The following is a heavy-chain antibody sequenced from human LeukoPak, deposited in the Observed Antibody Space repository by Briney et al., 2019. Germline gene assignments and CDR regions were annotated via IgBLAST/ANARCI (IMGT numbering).Heavy chain of an antibody. CDR1: GGSFSGYY. Sequence: SETLSLTCGVYGGSFSGYYWSWIRQPPGKGLEWIGEINHSGSTNYNPSLKSRVTISVDTSKNQFSLKLSSVTAAVTAVYYCAKESCSGGSCYIFDYWGQGTLVTVSS. CDR2: INHSGST. CDR3: AKESCSGGSCYIFDY. D-gene: IGHD2-15*01. J-gene: IGHJ4*02. V-gene: IGHV4-34*01.